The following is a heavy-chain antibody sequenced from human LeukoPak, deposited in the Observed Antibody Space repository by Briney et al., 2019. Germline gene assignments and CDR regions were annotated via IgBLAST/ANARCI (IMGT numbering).Heavy chain of an antibody. J-gene: IGHJ6*03. CDR3: ARAPGPASMDV. CDR1: GFTFSSYS. CDR2: ISSSSSYI. Sequence: GGSLRLSCAASGFTFSSYSMNWVRQAPGKGLKWVSSISSSSSYIYYADSVKGRFTISRDNAKNSLYLQMNSLRAEDTAVYYCARAPGPASMDVWGKGTTVTVPS. D-gene: IGHD3-10*01. V-gene: IGHV3-21*01.